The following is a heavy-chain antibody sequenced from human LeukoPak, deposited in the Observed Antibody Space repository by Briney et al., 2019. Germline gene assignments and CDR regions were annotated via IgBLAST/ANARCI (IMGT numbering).Heavy chain of an antibody. CDR3: ARGLHSSSWYRR. D-gene: IGHD6-13*01. CDR1: GGSFSGYY. CDR2: INHSGST. J-gene: IGHJ4*02. V-gene: IGHV4-34*01. Sequence: SETLSLICAVYGGSFSGYYWSWIRQPPGKGLEWIGEINHSGSTNYNPSLKSRVTISVDTSKNQFSLKLSSVTAADTAVYYCARGLHSSSWYRRWGQGTLVTVSS.